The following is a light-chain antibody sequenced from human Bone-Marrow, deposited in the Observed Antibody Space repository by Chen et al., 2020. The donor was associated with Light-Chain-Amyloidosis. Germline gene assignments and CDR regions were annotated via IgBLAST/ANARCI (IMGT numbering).Light chain of an antibody. CDR1: DLPTKK. V-gene: IGLV3-25*03. CDR3: QSADSSGTYEVI. CDR2: RDT. Sequence: SYELTQPPPVSVSPGQTARITCSGDDLPTKKAYWYQKKPVQAPVLVIHRDTERPAGISGRFSGSSSGTTATLTFRGVQAGDEADYHCQSADSSGTYEVIFGGGTKLTVL. J-gene: IGLJ2*01.